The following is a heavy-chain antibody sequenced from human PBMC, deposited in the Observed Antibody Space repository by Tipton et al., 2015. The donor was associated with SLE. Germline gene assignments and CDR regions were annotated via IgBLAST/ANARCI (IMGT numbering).Heavy chain of an antibody. J-gene: IGHJ3*01. CDR2: IYSTGST. CDR3: ARAFTTFNDDVDAFDF. D-gene: IGHD2/OR15-2a*01. Sequence: TLSLTCTVSGVSVSSGGYYWTWFRQPAGKGLEWIGRIYSTGSTNYNPSLKSRITMSIDTFKNQFSLNLRSVTAADTAVYYCARAFTTFNDDVDAFDFWGRGTMVTVSS. V-gene: IGHV4-61*02. CDR1: GVSVSSGGYY.